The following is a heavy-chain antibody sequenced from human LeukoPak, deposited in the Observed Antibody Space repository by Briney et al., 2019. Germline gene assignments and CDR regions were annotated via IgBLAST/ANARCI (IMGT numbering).Heavy chain of an antibody. D-gene: IGHD3-16*02. V-gene: IGHV3-7*01. J-gene: IGHJ4*02. CDR1: GFTFTNRW. CDR3: VREGDYVWGDYRSLDY. Sequence: PGGSLRLSCAASGFTFTNRWMIWVRQAPGKGLEWVAKIGKDGSEKNYVDSVKGRFTISRDNAKSSLYLQMNSLRAEDTAVYYCVREGDYVWGDYRSLDYWGQGTLVTVSS. CDR2: IGKDGSEK.